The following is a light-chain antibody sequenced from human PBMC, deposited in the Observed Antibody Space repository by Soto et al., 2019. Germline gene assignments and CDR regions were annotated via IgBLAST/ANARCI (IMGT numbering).Light chain of an antibody. J-gene: IGLJ3*02. V-gene: IGLV1-44*01. CDR1: SSNIGSNA. CDR2: SNR. CDR3: TTWDDSLNGRV. Sequence: QSVLTQPPSASGTPGQTVTMSCSGTSSNIGSNAVNWFQHLPGTAPKLLIYSNRQRPSGVPDRFSASRSGTSASLAISGLQSDDEADYYCTTWDDSLNGRVFGGGTKLTVL.